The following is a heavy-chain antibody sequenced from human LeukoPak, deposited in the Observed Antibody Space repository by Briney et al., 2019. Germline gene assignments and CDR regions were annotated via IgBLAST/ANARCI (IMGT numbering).Heavy chain of an antibody. D-gene: IGHD1-26*01. CDR2: ISAYNGNT. CDR1: GYTFTSYG. CDR3: ARDIVGATTGNWFDP. V-gene: IGHV1-18*01. Sequence: ASVKVSCKASGYTFTSYGISWVRQAPGQGLEWMGWISAYNGNTNYAQKPQGRVTMTTDTSTSTAYMELRSLRSDDTAVYYCARDIVGATTGNWFDPWGQGTLVTVSS. J-gene: IGHJ5*02.